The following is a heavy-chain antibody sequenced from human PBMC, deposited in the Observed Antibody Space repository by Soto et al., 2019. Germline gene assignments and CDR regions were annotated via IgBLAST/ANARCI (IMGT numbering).Heavy chain of an antibody. Sequence: PGGSLRLSCAASGFTISSYAMSWVRQAPGKGLEWVSAISGSGGSTYYADSVKGRFTISRDNSKNTLYLQMNSLRAEDTAVYYCAKDGVTIFGVVRPKFDPWGQGTLVTVSS. V-gene: IGHV3-23*01. CDR1: GFTISSYA. CDR3: AKDGVTIFGVVRPKFDP. CDR2: ISGSGGST. J-gene: IGHJ5*02. D-gene: IGHD3-3*01.